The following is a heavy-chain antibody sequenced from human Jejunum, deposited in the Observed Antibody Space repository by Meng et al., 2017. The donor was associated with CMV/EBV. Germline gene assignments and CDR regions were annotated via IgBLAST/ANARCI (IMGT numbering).Heavy chain of an antibody. CDR1: FT. J-gene: IGHJ4*02. CDR2: VSSSSRSK. D-gene: IGHD3-3*01. Sequence: FTKNWVRQAPGKGLEWVSSVSSSSRSKYYADSVKGRFTISRDNAKNSVYLQMNSLRDEDTAVYYCVRVFNYDFWNGYSDYYFDYWGQGTLVTVSS. V-gene: IGHV3-21*01. CDR3: VRVFNYDFWNGYSDYYFDY.